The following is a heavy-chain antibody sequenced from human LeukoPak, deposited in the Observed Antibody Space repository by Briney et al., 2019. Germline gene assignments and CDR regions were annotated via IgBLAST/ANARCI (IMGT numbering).Heavy chain of an antibody. V-gene: IGHV3-53*04. Sequence: GGSLRLSCAASGFTVSSNYMTWVRQAPGKGLEWVSLIYSGGSTYYADSVKGRFTISRHSSENTLYLQMDSLRPEDTAVYFCARGGVGAFDIWGQGTMVTVSS. J-gene: IGHJ3*02. CDR1: GFTVSSNY. CDR2: IYSGGST. D-gene: IGHD3-16*01. CDR3: ARGGVGAFDI.